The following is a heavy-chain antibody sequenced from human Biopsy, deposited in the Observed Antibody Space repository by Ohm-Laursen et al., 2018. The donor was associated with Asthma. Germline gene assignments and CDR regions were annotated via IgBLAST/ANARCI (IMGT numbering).Heavy chain of an antibody. J-gene: IGHJ4*02. CDR1: RYTFTSYY. Sequence: SVNVSCKASRYTFTSYYMHRGRQSPGQRLEWMGIINPSGGSTSYAQKFQGRVTVTRDTSTSTVYMELSSLRSEDTAVYYCARAGALIVGATMGYWGQGTLVTVSS. V-gene: IGHV1-46*01. CDR3: ARAGALIVGATMGY. CDR2: INPSGGST. D-gene: IGHD1-26*01.